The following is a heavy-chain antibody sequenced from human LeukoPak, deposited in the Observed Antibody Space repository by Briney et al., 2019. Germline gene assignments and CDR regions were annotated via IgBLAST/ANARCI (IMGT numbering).Heavy chain of an antibody. J-gene: IGHJ4*02. D-gene: IGHD3-9*01. V-gene: IGHV3-23*01. Sequence: GGSLRLSCAASGFTFSSYAMSWVRQAPGKGVEWVSAISGSGGSTYYADSVKGRFTISRDNSKNTLYLQMNSLRAKDTAVYYCANGPSWTDILTGYYISWGQGTLVTVSS. CDR3: ANGPSWTDILTGYYIS. CDR2: ISGSGGST. CDR1: GFTFSSYA.